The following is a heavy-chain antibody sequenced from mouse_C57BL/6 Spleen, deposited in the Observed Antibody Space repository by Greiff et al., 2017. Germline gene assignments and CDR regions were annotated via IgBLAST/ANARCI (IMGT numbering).Heavy chain of an antibody. V-gene: IGHV1-82*01. CDR2: IYPGDGDT. D-gene: IGHD2-1*01. CDR3: ARPYGNYEGSAMDY. Sequence: QVQLKESGPELVKPGASVKISCKASGYAFSSSWMNWVKQRPGKGLEWIGRIYPGDGDTNYNGKFKGKATLTADKSSSTAYMQLSSLTSEDSAVYFCARPYGNYEGSAMDYWGQGTSVTVSS. J-gene: IGHJ4*01. CDR1: GYAFSSSW.